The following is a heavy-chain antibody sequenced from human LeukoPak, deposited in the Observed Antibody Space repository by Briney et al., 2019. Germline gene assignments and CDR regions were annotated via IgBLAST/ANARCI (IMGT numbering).Heavy chain of an antibody. V-gene: IGHV5-51*01. CDR1: GYTFTHQW. D-gene: IGHD3-10*01. CDR2: IYPRDSDT. Sequence: GESLKISCKSSGYTFTHQWIGWVRQKSRSGLEWMGIIYPRDSDTRYSPSFQGHVSISADASINTDYLEWSRLEASDPAVYYCARHSDVIGAIWGQGTLVTVSS. J-gene: IGHJ4*02. CDR3: ARHSDVIGAI.